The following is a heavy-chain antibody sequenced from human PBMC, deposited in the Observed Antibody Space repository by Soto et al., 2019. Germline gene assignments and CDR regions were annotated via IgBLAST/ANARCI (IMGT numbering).Heavy chain of an antibody. CDR2: INPILSMS. CDR1: GDTFTFYS. J-gene: IGHJ4*02. Sequence: GASVKVSCKASGDTFTFYSINWVRQAPGLGLEWMGRINPILSMSNYAQRFQGRVTMTADKSTSTAYMELSSLRSEDTAIYYCASSYGSGYRVFEYWGQGALVTVSS. D-gene: IGHD3-10*01. V-gene: IGHV1-69*02. CDR3: ASSYGSGYRVFEY.